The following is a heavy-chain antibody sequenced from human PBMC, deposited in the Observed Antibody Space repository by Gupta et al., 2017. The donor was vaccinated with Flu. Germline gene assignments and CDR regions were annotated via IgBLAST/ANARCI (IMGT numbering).Heavy chain of an antibody. V-gene: IGHV3-48*03. J-gene: IGHJ4*02. CDR3: ARGHWDN. CDR1: GFTFSSHD. CDR2: LRSSAVT. Sequence: EVQLVESGGGLVQPGGSLRLSCAASGFTFSSHDMRWVRQAPGRGLEWVSFLRSSAVTYYGDPVRGRFTISRDNAKNSLYLQRSGLRDEDTAVYYCARGHWDNWGQGTLVTLSS.